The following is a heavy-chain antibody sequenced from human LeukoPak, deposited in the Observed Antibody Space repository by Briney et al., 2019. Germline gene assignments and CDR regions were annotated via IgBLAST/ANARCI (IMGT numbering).Heavy chain of an antibody. CDR1: GFTFSSYS. CDR2: ISSSSSYI. Sequence: PGGSLRLSCAASGFTFSSYSMNWVRQAPGKGLEWVSSISSSSSYIYYADSVKGRFTISRDNAKNSLYLQMHSLRAEDTAVYYCARDLSWFGDFNWFDPWGQGTLVTVSS. D-gene: IGHD3-10*01. J-gene: IGHJ5*02. CDR3: ARDLSWFGDFNWFDP. V-gene: IGHV3-21*01.